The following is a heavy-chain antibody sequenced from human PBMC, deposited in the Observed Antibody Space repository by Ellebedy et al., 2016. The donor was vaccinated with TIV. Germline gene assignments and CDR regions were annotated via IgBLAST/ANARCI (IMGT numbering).Heavy chain of an antibody. D-gene: IGHD5-18*01. CDR2: FDPEEGET. Sequence: AASVTVSCKVSGDTLTDLSIYWVRQAPGKGLEWMGGFDPEEGETLYAQKFQGRVNMSEDTSTDTAYMELSSLRSEDTAVYYCATSDTSKDLYAYYHAMDVWGQGTTVTVSS. CDR3: ATSDTSKDLYAYYHAMDV. V-gene: IGHV1-24*01. CDR1: GDTLTDLS. J-gene: IGHJ6*02.